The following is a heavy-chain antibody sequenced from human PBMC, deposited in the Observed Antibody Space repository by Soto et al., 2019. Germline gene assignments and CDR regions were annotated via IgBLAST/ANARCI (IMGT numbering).Heavy chain of an antibody. V-gene: IGHV4-39*07. J-gene: IGHJ5*02. CDR2: IYYSGST. CDR1: GGSISSSSYY. CDR3: ARGYCSSTICYILDNWFDP. D-gene: IGHD2-2*02. Sequence: SETLSLTCTVSGGSISSSSYYWGWIRQPPGKGLEWIGSIYYSGSTYYNPSLKSRVTISVDTSKNQFSLKLSSVTAADTAVYYCARGYCSSTICYILDNWFDPWGQGTLVTVSS.